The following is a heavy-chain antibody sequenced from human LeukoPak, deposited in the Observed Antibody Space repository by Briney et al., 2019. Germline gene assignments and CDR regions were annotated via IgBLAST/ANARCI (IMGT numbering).Heavy chain of an antibody. D-gene: IGHD6-6*01. CDR1: GYSISNDYY. J-gene: IGHJ5*02. CDR2: AYHSGET. V-gene: IGHV4-38-2*02. Sequence: PSETLSLTCTVSGYSISNDYYWAWIRQTPGKGLEWIGSAYHSGETYHNPSLKSRVTISVDTSKNQFSLKLSSVTAADTAVYYCASGVEYSSSQPPTAGFDPWGQGTLVTVSS. CDR3: ASGVEYSSSQPPTAGFDP.